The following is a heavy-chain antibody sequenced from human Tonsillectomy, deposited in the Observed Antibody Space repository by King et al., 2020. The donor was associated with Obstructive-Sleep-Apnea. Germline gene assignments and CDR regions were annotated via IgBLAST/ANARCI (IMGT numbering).Heavy chain of an antibody. D-gene: IGHD3-22*01. V-gene: IGHV4-4*02. CDR1: GGSISSRNW. Sequence: QLQESGPGLVKPSGTRSLTCAVSGGSISSRNWWRWVRQPPGKGLELIGEIYHSGGTNYNPSLKSRVTISVDKSKNQFSLKLSSVTAADTAAYYCAREHRGIGVSIDPWGQGTLVTVSS. CDR3: AREHRGIGVSIDP. CDR2: IYHSGGT. J-gene: IGHJ5*02.